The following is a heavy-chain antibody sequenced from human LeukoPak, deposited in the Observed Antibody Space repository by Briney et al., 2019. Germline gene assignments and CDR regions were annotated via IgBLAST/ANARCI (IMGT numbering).Heavy chain of an antibody. V-gene: IGHV3-23*01. D-gene: IGHD3-10*01. J-gene: IGHJ5*02. CDR3: ARDGAEGTRGVIMWNWFDP. Sequence: PGGSLRLSCAASGFTFSSYAMSWVRQAPARGLEWVSGLRGDGDTFDADSVKGRFTISRDNSKNTLYLQMNSLTPEDTAVYYCARDGAEGTRGVIMWNWFDPWGQGTLVTVSS. CDR1: GFTFSSYA. CDR2: LRGDGDT.